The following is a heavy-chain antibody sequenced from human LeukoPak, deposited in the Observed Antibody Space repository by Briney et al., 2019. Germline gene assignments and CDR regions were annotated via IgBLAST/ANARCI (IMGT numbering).Heavy chain of an antibody. D-gene: IGHD4-23*01. CDR2: ISGSGGST. CDR1: GFTFSSYA. CDR3: ARVGWATVVHYYGMDV. J-gene: IGHJ6*02. Sequence: HTGGSLRLSCAASGFTFSSYAMSWVRQAPGKGLEWVSAISGSGGSTYYADSVKGRFTISRDNAKNSLYLQMNSLRAEDTAVYYCARVGWATVVHYYGMDVWGQGTTVTVSS. V-gene: IGHV3-23*01.